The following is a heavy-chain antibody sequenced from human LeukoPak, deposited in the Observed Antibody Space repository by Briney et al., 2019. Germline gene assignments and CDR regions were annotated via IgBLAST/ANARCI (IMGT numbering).Heavy chain of an antibody. CDR1: GFTFSSYT. Sequence: GGSLRLSCAASGFTFSSYTMHWVRQAPGKGLEWVALILSDGSKEYYADSVKGRFTVSRDNSKNTLYLQMNSLRAEDTAVYYCAKDLYSSSSPDYWGQGTLVTVSS. D-gene: IGHD6-6*01. CDR2: ILSDGSKE. CDR3: AKDLYSSSSPDY. V-gene: IGHV3-30-3*01. J-gene: IGHJ4*02.